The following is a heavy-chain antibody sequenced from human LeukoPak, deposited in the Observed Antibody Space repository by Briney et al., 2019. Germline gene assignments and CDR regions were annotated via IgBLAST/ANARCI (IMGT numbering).Heavy chain of an antibody. J-gene: IGHJ6*02. Sequence: ASVKVSCKASGYTFTGYYMHCVRQAPGQGLEWMGWINPNSGGTNYAQKFQGRVTMTRDTSISTAYMELSRLRSDDTAVYYCARVYVWFGDRLGHYGMDVWGQGTTVTVSS. CDR3: ARVYVWFGDRLGHYGMDV. V-gene: IGHV1-2*02. CDR2: INPNSGGT. CDR1: GYTFTGYY. D-gene: IGHD3-10*01.